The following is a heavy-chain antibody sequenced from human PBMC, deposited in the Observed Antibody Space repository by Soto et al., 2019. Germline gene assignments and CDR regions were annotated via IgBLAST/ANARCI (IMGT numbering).Heavy chain of an antibody. J-gene: IGHJ3*02. CDR1: GGSFSGYY. CDR3: ARALYCGGDCYSSRRGAFDI. Sequence: PSETLSLTCAVYGGSFSGYYWSWIPQPPRKGQEWTWEINHSGSTNSNPSPKRRVTISGDTSKNQCSLKLSSVTAADTAVYYCARALYCGGDCYSSRRGAFDIWGQGTMVTVSS. V-gene: IGHV4-34*01. CDR2: INHSGST. D-gene: IGHD2-21*02.